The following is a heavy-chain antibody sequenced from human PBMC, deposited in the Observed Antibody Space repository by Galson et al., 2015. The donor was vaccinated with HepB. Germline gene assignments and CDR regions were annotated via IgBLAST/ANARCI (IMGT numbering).Heavy chain of an antibody. J-gene: IGHJ6*02. D-gene: IGHD1-1*01. Sequence: SVKVSCKASGYSFSAHAIHWVRQAPGQGLEWIGWINAGNDNTIYSQRFQGRVTITRYTSASTAYVELRGLRSEDTDMYYCARDQRVPLRTDYLFYGMDVWGQGTTVTVSS. CDR1: GYSFSAHA. CDR2: INAGNDNT. CDR3: ARDQRVPLRTDYLFYGMDV. V-gene: IGHV1-3*01.